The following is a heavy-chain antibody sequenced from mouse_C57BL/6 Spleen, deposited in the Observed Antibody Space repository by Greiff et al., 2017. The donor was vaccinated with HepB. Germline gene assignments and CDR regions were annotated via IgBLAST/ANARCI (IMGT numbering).Heavy chain of an antibody. CDR2: YIPNNGGT. CDR3: AREDYEGSRYARFAY. Sequence: EVQLQQSGPELVKPGASVKIPCTASGYTFTDYNMDWVNQSLGKSLEWFGDYIPNNGGTIYNQKFKGKATLTVDKSSSTAYMELRSLTSEDTAVYDCAREDYEGSRYARFAYWGQGTLVTVSA. CDR1: GYTFTDYN. V-gene: IGHV1-18*01. J-gene: IGHJ3*01. D-gene: IGHD1-1*01.